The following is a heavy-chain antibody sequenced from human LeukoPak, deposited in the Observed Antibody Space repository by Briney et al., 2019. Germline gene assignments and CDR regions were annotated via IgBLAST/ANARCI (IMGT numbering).Heavy chain of an antibody. CDR3: ARSYSSTSMDY. CDR2: ISAHNGNT. J-gene: IGHJ4*02. CDR1: NYTFTRYG. Sequence: EASVKVSCKASNYTFTRYGISWVRQAPGQGLEWMGWISAHNGNTKYAQKLQGRVTMTTDTSTNTAYMELRSLRSDDTAVYYCARSYSSTSMDYWGQGTLVTVSS. D-gene: IGHD6-6*01. V-gene: IGHV1-18*01.